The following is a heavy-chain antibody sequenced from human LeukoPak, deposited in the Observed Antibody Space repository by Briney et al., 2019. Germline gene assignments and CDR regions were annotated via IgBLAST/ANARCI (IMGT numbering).Heavy chain of an antibody. J-gene: IGHJ4*02. CDR2: INHSGST. CDR3: ARDRRDGYNQRIFDY. CDR1: GGSFSGYY. D-gene: IGHD5-24*01. V-gene: IGHV4-34*01. Sequence: PSETLSLTCAVYGGSFSGYYWSWIRQPPGKGLEWIGEINHSGSTNYNPSLKSRVTISVDTSKNQFSLKLSSVTAADTAVYYCARDRRDGYNQRIFDYWGQGTLVTVSS.